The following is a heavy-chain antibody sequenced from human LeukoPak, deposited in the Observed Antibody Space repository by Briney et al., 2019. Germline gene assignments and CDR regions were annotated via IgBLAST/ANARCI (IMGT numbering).Heavy chain of an antibody. V-gene: IGHV3-23*01. J-gene: IGHJ4*02. CDR2: ISGSGGGT. CDR3: AKVGGPHYYGSGSYYNY. Sequence: GGSLRLSCAASGFTFSSYAMSWVRQAPGKGLEWVSAISGSGGGTYYADSVKGRFTISRDNSKNTLYLQMNSLRAEDTAVYYCAKVGGPHYYGSGSYYNYWGQGTMVTVSS. D-gene: IGHD3-10*01. CDR1: GFTFSSYA.